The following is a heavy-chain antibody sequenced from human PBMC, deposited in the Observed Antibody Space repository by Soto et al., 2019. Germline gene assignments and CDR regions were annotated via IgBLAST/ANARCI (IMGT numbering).Heavy chain of an antibody. CDR3: ARYPGPDWFDP. Sequence: PSETLSLTCTVSGGSVSSSSYYWGWVRQPPGKGLEWIGSVYYSGSTYYNPSLESRVTISVDKSKNQFSLILIALSAADTAVYHGARYPGPDWFDPWGQGTLVTVSS. V-gene: IGHV4-39*01. J-gene: IGHJ5*02. CDR1: GGSVSSSSYY. CDR2: VYYSGST.